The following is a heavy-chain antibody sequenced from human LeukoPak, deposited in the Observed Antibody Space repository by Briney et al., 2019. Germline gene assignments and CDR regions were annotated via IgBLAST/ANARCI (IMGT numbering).Heavy chain of an antibody. Sequence: PGGSLRLSCAASGFTVSSNYMSWVRQAPGKGLEWVSVIYSGGSTYYADSVKGRFTISRDNSKNTLYLQMNSLRAEDTALYYCARDRGNGFNSYFFDYWGQGTLVTVSS. CDR2: IYSGGST. J-gene: IGHJ4*02. D-gene: IGHD5-24*01. V-gene: IGHV3-66*01. CDR3: ARDRGNGFNSYFFDY. CDR1: GFTVSSNY.